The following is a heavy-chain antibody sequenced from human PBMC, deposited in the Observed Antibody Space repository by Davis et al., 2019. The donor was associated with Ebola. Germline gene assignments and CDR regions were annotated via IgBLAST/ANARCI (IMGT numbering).Heavy chain of an antibody. Sequence: SETLSLTCAVYGGSFSGYYWSWIRQPPGKGLEWIGEINHSGSTNYNPSLKSRVTISVDTSKNQFSLKLSSVTAADTAVYYCAGPGGCTGGVCYNYYYYGMDVWGQGTTVTVSS. D-gene: IGHD2-8*02. CDR3: AGPGGCTGGVCYNYYYYGMDV. J-gene: IGHJ6*02. CDR2: INHSGST. CDR1: GGSFSGYY. V-gene: IGHV4-34*01.